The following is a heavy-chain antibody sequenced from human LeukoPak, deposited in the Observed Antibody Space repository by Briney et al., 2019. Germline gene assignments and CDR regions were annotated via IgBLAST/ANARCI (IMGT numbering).Heavy chain of an antibody. D-gene: IGHD3-22*01. Sequence: GGSLRLSCAASGFSFSTYGMHWVRQAPGKGLEWVAMIWYDASGQHYADSVKGRFTISRDTSKVTLYLQMNSLRAEDTAVYFCARDSLYDDNGYYHYFDYWGQGTLVTVSS. CDR3: ARDSLYDDNGYYHYFDY. V-gene: IGHV3-33*01. J-gene: IGHJ4*02. CDR1: GFSFSTYG. CDR2: IWYDASGQ.